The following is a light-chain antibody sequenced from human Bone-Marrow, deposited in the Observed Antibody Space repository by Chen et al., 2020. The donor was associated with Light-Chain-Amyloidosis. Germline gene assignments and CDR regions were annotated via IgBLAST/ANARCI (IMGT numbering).Light chain of an antibody. V-gene: IGLV3-25*03. CDR2: RDT. J-gene: IGLJ2*01. CDR3: QSADSSGTYEVI. Sequence: YELTQPPSVSVSPGQTARLTCSGDDLPTKYAYWYQQKPGQAPVLVIHRDTERPSGFSERFSGSSSGTTATLTISGVQAEDEADYHCQSADSSGTYEVIFGGGTKLTVL. CDR1: DLPTKY.